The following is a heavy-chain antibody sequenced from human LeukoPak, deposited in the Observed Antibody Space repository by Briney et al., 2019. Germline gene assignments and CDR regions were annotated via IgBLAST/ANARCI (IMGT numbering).Heavy chain of an antibody. J-gene: IGHJ4*02. D-gene: IGHD3-22*01. CDR1: GGSISSYY. V-gene: IGHV4-59*01. Sequence: SETLSLTCTVSGGSISSYYWSWIRQPPGKGLEWIGYIYYSGSTNYNPSLKSRISISVDTSKNQFSLKLSSVTAADTAVYYCASLGYYDSSGYLYYFDYWGQGTLVTVSS. CDR3: ASLGYYDSSGYLYYFDY. CDR2: IYYSGST.